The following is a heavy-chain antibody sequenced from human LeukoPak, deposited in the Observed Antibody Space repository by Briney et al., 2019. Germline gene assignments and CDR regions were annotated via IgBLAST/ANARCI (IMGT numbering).Heavy chain of an antibody. V-gene: IGHV4-30-2*01. D-gene: IGHD1-26*01. J-gene: IGHJ4*02. CDR3: ARDASPSIVGATSFDY. CDR1: GGSISSGGYY. Sequence: SETLSLTCTVSGGSISSGGYYWSWIRQPPGKGLEWIGYIYHSGSTYYNPSLKSRVTISVDRSKNQFSLKLSSVTAADTAVYYCARDASPSIVGATSFDYWGQGTLVTVSS. CDR2: IYHSGST.